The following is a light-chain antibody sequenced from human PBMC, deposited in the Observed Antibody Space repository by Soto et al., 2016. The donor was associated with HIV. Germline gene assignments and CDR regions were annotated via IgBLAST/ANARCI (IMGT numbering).Light chain of an antibody. CDR1: QGINNY. J-gene: IGKJ2*01. CDR2: AAS. V-gene: IGKV1-27*01. Sequence: DIQMTQSPSSLSASVGDRITITCRASQGINNYLAWYQQKPGKVPKPLIYAASTLQSEVPSRFSGSGSGTDFTLTIRSLQPEDVAIYYCQKYKSAPYTFGQGTKLEIK. CDR3: QKYKSAPYT.